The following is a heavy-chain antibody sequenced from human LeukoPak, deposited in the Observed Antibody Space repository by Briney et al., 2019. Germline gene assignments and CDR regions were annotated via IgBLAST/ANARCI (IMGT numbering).Heavy chain of an antibody. J-gene: IGHJ5*02. CDR1: GYTFTGYY. V-gene: IGHV1-46*01. CDR3: ARDRVSGSYYADNWFDP. Sequence: ASVKVSCKASGYTFTGYYMHWVRQAPGQGLEWMGIINPSGGSTSYAQKFQGRVTMTRDTSTSIVYMELSSLRSEDTAVYYCARDRVSGSYYADNWFDPWGQGTLVTVSS. CDR2: INPSGGST. D-gene: IGHD1-26*01.